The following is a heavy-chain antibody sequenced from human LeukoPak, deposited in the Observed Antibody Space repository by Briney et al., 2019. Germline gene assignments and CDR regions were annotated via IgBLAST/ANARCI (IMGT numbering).Heavy chain of an antibody. D-gene: IGHD5-18*01. Sequence: QPGGSLRLSCAASGFTFSSYWMSWVRQAPGKGLEWVANIKQEGSEKYYVDSVKGRFTISRDNAKNSLYLQMNSLRAEDTAVYYCARDQYNYGYVSWFDLWGKGTLVTVSS. CDR2: IKQEGSEK. CDR1: GFTFSSYW. J-gene: IGHJ5*02. CDR3: ARDQYNYGYVSWFDL. V-gene: IGHV3-7*01.